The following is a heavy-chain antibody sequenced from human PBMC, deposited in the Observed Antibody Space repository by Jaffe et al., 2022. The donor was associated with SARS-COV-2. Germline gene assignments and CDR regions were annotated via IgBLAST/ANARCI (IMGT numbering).Heavy chain of an antibody. CDR1: GGSIGSGDYY. CDR3: TRENEHDASGVGSFDY. CDR2: IHDSGRT. J-gene: IGHJ4*02. D-gene: IGHD3-10*01. Sequence: QVQLQESGPGLVKPSQTLSLTCTVSGGSIGSGDYYWMWIRQHPGKGLEWIAYIHDSGRTSYNPSLRSRVTISLDTSKNQFSLQLSSVTAADTAVYYCTRENEHDASGVGSFDYWGQGTRVTVAS. V-gene: IGHV4-31*03.